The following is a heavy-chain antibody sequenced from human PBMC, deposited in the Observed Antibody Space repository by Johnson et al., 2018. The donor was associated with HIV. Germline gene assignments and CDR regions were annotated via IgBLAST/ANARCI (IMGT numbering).Heavy chain of an antibody. J-gene: IGHJ3*02. CDR1: GFTFSRYG. D-gene: IGHD2-2*01. Sequence: QVQLVESGGGVVQPGRSLRLSCAASGFTFSRYGMHWVRQAPGKGLEWVSVIYSGGSTYYADCVEGRFTISRDNAKNSLYLQMNSMRAEDTAVYYCKRSGLIPAAKGVAFEIWGQGTTVTVSS. V-gene: IGHV3-NL1*01. CDR2: IYSGGST. CDR3: KRSGLIPAAKGVAFEI.